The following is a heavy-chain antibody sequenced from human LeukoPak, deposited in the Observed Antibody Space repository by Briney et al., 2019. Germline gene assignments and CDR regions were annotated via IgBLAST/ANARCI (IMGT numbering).Heavy chain of an antibody. CDR1: GFTFSSYA. CDR3: ARKSSAVAGPFDY. D-gene: IGHD6-19*01. CDR2: ISGSGART. J-gene: IGHJ4*02. Sequence: GGSLRLSCAASGFTFSSYAMSWVRQAPGKGLEWVSGISGSGARTYYADSVKGRFTISRDNAKNSLYLQMNSLRAEDTAVYYCARKSSAVAGPFDYWGQGTLVTVSS. V-gene: IGHV3-23*01.